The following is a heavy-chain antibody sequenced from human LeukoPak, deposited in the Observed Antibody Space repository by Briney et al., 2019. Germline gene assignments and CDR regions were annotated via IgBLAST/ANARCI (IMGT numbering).Heavy chain of an antibody. CDR1: GGSISSYY. J-gene: IGHJ4*02. CDR3: AGQKAMGAPDY. CDR2: IYYSGST. Sequence: PSETLSLTCTVSGGSISSYYWSWIRQPPGKGLEWIGYIYYSGSTNYNPSLKSRVTMSVDTSKNQFSLKLSSVTAADTAVYYCAGQKAMGAPDYWGQGTLVTVSS. D-gene: IGHD1-26*01. V-gene: IGHV4-59*08.